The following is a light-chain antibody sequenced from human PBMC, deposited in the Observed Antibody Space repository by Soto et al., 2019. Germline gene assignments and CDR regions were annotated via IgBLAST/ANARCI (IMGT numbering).Light chain of an antibody. CDR1: QSISSW. V-gene: IGKV1-5*03. CDR3: QQYNSYSPLFT. J-gene: IGKJ3*01. Sequence: DIQMTQSPSTLSASVGDRVTITCRASQSISSWLAWYQQKPGKAPKLLIYKASSLESGVPSRFSGSGSGTEFTLTISSLQPDYFATYYCQQYNSYSPLFTFGPGTKVDIK. CDR2: KAS.